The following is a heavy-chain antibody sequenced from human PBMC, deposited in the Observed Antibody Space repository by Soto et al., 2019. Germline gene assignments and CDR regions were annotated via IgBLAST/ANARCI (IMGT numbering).Heavy chain of an antibody. CDR3: ARVRYYASGTYLIDY. CDR1: GASISSYY. J-gene: IGHJ4*02. V-gene: IGHV4-59*01. Sequence: SETLSLTCTVSGASISSYYWSWIRQPPGKGLEWIGYISYSGSINYNPSLKSRVTILVDMSKNQFSLKLSSVTAADTAVYYCARVRYYASGTYLIDYWGQGTLVTVSS. CDR2: ISYSGSI. D-gene: IGHD3-10*01.